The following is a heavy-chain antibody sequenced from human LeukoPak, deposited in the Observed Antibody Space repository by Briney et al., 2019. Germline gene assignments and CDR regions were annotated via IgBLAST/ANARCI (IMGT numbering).Heavy chain of an antibody. D-gene: IGHD6-6*01. CDR3: ARDYSSSPKYYFDY. CDR2: ISYDGSNK. CDR1: GFTFSSYA. V-gene: IGHV3-30-3*01. J-gene: IGHJ4*02. Sequence: GRSVRLSCAASGFTFSSYAMHWVRQAPGKGLEWVAVISYDGSNKYYADSVKGRFTISRDNSKNTLYLQMNSLRAEDTAVYYCARDYSSSPKYYFDYWGQGTLVTVSS.